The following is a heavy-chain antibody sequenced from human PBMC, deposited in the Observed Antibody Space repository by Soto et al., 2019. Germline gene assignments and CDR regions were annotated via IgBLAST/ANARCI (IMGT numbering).Heavy chain of an antibody. CDR2: ISGSGGST. CDR3: AKGAASNIVVVAPNFDY. CDR1: GFTFSSYS. Sequence: GGSLRLSCAASGFTFSSYSISWVRQAPWKGLEWVSAISGSGGSTYYADSVKGRFTISRDNSKNTLYLQVNSLRAEDTAVYYCAKGAASNIVVVAPNFDYWGQGTLVTVSS. J-gene: IGHJ4*02. D-gene: IGHD2-2*01. V-gene: IGHV3-23*01.